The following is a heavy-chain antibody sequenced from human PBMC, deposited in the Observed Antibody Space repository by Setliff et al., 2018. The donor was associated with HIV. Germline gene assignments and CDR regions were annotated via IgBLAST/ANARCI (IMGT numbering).Heavy chain of an antibody. CDR2: IKPDGSER. CDR1: GLTFNRYW. D-gene: IGHD3-22*01. V-gene: IGHV3-7*01. J-gene: IGHJ4*02. CDR3: AGSRGYFVKAE. Sequence: PGGSLRLSCVASGLTFNRYWMSWVRQAPGKGLEWVANIKPDGSERYYIDSVKGRFTISRDNARNSVYLQMNSLRAEDTAVYYCAGSRGYFVKAEWGQGTLVTVSS.